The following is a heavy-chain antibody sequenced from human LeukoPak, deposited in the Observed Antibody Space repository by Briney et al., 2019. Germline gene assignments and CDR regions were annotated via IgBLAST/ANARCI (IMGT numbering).Heavy chain of an antibody. Sequence: NPSETLSLTCTVSGGSVSNYYWSWIRQSPGKGLEWIGYIYYTETSYNPSLKSRVTISADTSKNQFSLELISVTAADTAVYYCARDHGRYFDWLLIEYWGQGTLVTVSS. D-gene: IGHD3-9*01. CDR1: GGSVSNYY. V-gene: IGHV4-59*02. CDR2: IYYTET. J-gene: IGHJ4*02. CDR3: ARDHGRYFDWLLIEY.